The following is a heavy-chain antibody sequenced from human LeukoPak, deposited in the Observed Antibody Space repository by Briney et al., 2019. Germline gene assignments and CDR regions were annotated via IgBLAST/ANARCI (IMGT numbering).Heavy chain of an antibody. Sequence: GRSLRLSCAASGFTFSSYAVHWVRQAPGKGLEWVAVISYDGSNKYYADSVKGRFTISRDNSKNTLYLQMNSLRAEDTAVYYCARSGRGLLDAFDIWGQGTMVTVSS. J-gene: IGHJ3*02. V-gene: IGHV3-30-3*01. D-gene: IGHD2-15*01. CDR1: GFTFSSYA. CDR2: ISYDGSNK. CDR3: ARSGRGLLDAFDI.